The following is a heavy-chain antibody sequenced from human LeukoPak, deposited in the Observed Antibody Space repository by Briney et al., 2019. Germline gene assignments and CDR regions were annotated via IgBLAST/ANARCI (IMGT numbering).Heavy chain of an antibody. V-gene: IGHV3-30*18. CDR3: AKDGTTSWFGEAT. Sequence: GGSLRLSCAASGFTFSDYGMQWVRQAPGKGLEWVALISTDESHKDYADSVKGRSTLSRDNSKNTLYLQMNSLRVEDTAVYYCAKDGTTSWFGEATWGQGTLVTVSS. CDR1: GFTFSDYG. D-gene: IGHD3-10*01. J-gene: IGHJ5*02. CDR2: ISTDESHK.